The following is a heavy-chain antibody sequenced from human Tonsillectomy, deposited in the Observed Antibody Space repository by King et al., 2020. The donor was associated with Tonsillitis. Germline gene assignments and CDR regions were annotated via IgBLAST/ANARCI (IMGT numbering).Heavy chain of an antibody. CDR3: ARRVTALDY. CDR1: VFPFSTYA. J-gene: IGHJ4*02. CDR2: ISGSGGGT. Sequence: VQLVESGGGLVQSGGSLRLSCAASVFPFSTYAMSGVRQAPGKGLEWVSVISGSGGGTYYADSVKGRFTISRDNSKNTLYLQMTSLRAEDTAVYYCARRVTALDYWGQGTLVTVSS. V-gene: IGHV3-23*04. D-gene: IGHD2-21*02.